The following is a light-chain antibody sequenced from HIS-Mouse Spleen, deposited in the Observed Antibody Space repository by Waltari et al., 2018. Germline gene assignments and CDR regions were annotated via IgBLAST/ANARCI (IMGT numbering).Light chain of an antibody. CDR2: GKN. V-gene: IGLV3-19*01. Sequence: SSELTQDPAVSVALGQTVRSTSHGDSLRSYYASWYQQKPGQAPVLVIYGKNKRPSGIPDRFSGSSSGNTASLTITGAQAEDEADYYCNSRDSSGNHVVFGGGTKLTVL. J-gene: IGLJ2*01. CDR3: NSRDSSGNHVV. CDR1: SLRSYY.